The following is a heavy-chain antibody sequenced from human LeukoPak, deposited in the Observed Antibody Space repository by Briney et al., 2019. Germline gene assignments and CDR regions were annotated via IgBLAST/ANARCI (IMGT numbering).Heavy chain of an antibody. V-gene: IGHV1-18*04. CDR1: GYTFTSYY. CDR3: ARDRIAVAARYYGMDV. Sequence: ASVKVSCKASGYTFTSYYMHWVRQAPGQGLEWMGWISAYNGNTNYAQKLQGRVTMTTDTSTSTAYMELRSLRSDDTAVYYCARDRIAVAARYYGMDVWGQGTTVTVSS. J-gene: IGHJ6*02. D-gene: IGHD6-19*01. CDR2: ISAYNGNT.